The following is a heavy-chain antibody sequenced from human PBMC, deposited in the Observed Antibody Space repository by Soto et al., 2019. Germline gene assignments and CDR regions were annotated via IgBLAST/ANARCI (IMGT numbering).Heavy chain of an antibody. CDR2: IYYRGST. CDR3: ARGPLAATDFDY. CDR1: GGSISSSSYY. Sequence: QLQLQESGPGLVKPSETLSLTCTVSGGSISSSSYYWGWIRQPPGKGLEWIGSIYYRGSTYYNPFLMSRVTFSVHTSKHQSSLKLSSVTAADTAVYYCARGPLAATDFDYWGQGTLVTVSS. J-gene: IGHJ4*01. V-gene: IGHV4-39*01. D-gene: IGHD6-19*01.